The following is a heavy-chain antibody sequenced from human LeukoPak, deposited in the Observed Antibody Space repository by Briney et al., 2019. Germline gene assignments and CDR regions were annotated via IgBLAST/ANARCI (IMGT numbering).Heavy chain of an antibody. CDR1: GGSISSSNW. CDR3: ARDLGTSGSGGGP. D-gene: IGHD2-8*01. J-gene: IGHJ5*02. Sequence: SETPSLTCAVSGGSISSSNWWNWVRQPPGKGLEWIGEIYHSGSTNYNPPLKSRVTISLDKSKNQFSLKLSSVTAADTAVYYCARDLGTSGSGGGPWGQGTLVTVSS. V-gene: IGHV4-4*02. CDR2: IYHSGST.